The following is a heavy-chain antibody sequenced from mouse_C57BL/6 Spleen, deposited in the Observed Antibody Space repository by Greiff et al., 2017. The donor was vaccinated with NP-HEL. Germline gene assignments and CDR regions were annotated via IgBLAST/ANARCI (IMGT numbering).Heavy chain of an antibody. Sequence: EVKLVESGGDLVKPGGSLKLSCAASGFTFSSYGMSWVRQTPDKRLEWVATISSGGSYTYYPDSVKGRFTISRDNAKNTLYLQMSSLKSEDTAMYYCARHRQLRLPYAMDYWGQGTSVTVSS. J-gene: IGHJ4*01. V-gene: IGHV5-6*01. CDR2: ISSGGSYT. D-gene: IGHD3-2*02. CDR1: GFTFSSYG. CDR3: ARHRQLRLPYAMDY.